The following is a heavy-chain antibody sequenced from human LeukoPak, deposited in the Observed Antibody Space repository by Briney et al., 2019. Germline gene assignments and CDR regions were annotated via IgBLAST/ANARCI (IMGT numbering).Heavy chain of an antibody. CDR2: ISWDSGSI. D-gene: IGHD3-22*01. CDR3: AKDRYYDSSGHYNRGGYFDY. V-gene: IGHV3-9*01. J-gene: IGHJ4*02. Sequence: TPSLTCAVYGGSFSGYFWSWIRQPPGKGLEGVSGISWDSGSIGYADSVKGRFPISRDNAKNSLYLQMNSLRAEDTALYYCAKDRYYDSSGHYNRGGYFDYWGQGTLVTVSS. CDR1: GGSFSGYF.